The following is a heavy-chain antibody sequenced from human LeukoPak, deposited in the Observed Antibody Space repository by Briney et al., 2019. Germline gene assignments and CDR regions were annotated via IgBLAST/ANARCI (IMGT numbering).Heavy chain of an antibody. CDR3: ARDRLDLGGTY. J-gene: IGHJ4*02. D-gene: IGHD1-26*01. CDR2: VNEGGSEK. Sequence: GGSLRLSCAASGFTFSRYWMNWVRQAPGKGLEWVASVNEGGSEKYYVDSVKGRFTISRDNAKNSLYLQMDSLRAEYTAVYYCARDRLDLGGTYWGQGNLVIVSS. V-gene: IGHV3-7*04. CDR1: GFTFSRYW.